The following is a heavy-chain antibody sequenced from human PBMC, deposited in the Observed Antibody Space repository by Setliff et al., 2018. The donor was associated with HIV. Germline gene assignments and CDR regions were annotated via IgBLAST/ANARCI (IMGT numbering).Heavy chain of an antibody. Sequence: SLGLSCAASGLIFRNYAMSWVREAPGTGPEGVSVISDSGGSTYYSDSVKGRFTISRDNSKNTLYLQMNSLRAEETAVYYCEMSPYSSGLFDYWGQGTLVTVSS. CDR2: ISDSGGST. CDR1: GLIFRNYA. J-gene: IGHJ4*02. V-gene: IGHV3-23*01. D-gene: IGHD6-19*01. CDR3: EMSPYSSGLFDY.